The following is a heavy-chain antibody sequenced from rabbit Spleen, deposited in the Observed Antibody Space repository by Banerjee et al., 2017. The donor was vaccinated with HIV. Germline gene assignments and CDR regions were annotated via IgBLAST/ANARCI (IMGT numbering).Heavy chain of an antibody. Sequence: QSLVESGGGLVKPGASLTVTCTASGFDFSRGYDMCWVRQTPGKGPEWIACIYDGDGSAFYASWAKCRFTSSKTSSTTVTLQMTSLTAADTATYFCSRTIDNSVNYRINLWGPGTLFTVS. D-gene: IGHD1-1*01. J-gene: IGHJ4*01. V-gene: IGHV1S40*01. CDR2: IYDGDGSA. CDR3: SRTIDNSVNYRINL. CDR1: GFDFSRGYD.